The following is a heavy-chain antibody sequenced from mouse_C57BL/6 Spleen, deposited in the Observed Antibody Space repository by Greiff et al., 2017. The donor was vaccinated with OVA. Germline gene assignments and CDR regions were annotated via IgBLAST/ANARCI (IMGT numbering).Heavy chain of an antibody. CDR1: GFTFSNYW. J-gene: IGHJ3*01. D-gene: IGHD1-1*01. CDR2: IRLKSDNYAT. V-gene: IGHV6-3*01. Sequence: EVHLVESGGGLVQPGGSMKLSCVASGFTFSNYWMNWVRQSPEKGLEWVAQIRLKSDNYATHYAESVKGRFTISRDDSKSSVYLQMNNLRAEDTGIYYCTPYYYGSSLAYWGQGTLVTVSA. CDR3: TPYYYGSSLAY.